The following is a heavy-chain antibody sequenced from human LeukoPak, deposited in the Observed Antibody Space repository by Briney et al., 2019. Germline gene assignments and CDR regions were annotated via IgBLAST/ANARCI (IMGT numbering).Heavy chain of an antibody. CDR3: AKDFAAGLWYYYMDV. J-gene: IGHJ6*03. D-gene: IGHD6-25*01. CDR2: IRYDGSNK. Sequence: GGSLRLSCAASGFTFSSYGMRWVRQAPGKGLEWVGVIRYDGSNKYYADSVKGRFTISRDNSKNTLSLQMNSLGSDDKALYYCAKDFAAGLWYYYMDVWGKGTTVTVSS. CDR1: GFTFSSYG. V-gene: IGHV3-30*02.